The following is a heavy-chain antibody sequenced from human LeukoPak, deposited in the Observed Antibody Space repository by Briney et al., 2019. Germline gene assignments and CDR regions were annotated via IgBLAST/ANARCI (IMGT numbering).Heavy chain of an antibody. CDR3: ARQYCSGGDCYFFD. V-gene: IGHV3-33*01. J-gene: IGHJ4*02. CDR2: IWYDGNNK. Sequence: GGSLRLSCAASGFTFSSYGMHWVRQAPGKGLEWVALIWYDGNNKYYADSVKGRFTISRDNSKNTSYLQMNSLRAEDTALYYCARQYCSGGDCYFFDWGQGTLVTVPS. CDR1: GFTFSSYG. D-gene: IGHD2-15*01.